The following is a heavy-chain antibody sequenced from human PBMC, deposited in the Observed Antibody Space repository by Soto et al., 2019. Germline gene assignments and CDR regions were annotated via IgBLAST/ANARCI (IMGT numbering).Heavy chain of an antibody. V-gene: IGHV4-4*02. CDR3: ETNPLGRLS. J-gene: IGHJ5*01. CDR2: VNQSGTS. Sequence: QGLPQESGPHLVKPAGTLSLTCGVFDDSTRSRYWWTWLRRPPGRGLEWIGEVNQSGTSNYNPSPKSLATISNTTPKTHSPPTIPSGTPANTPFFYWETNPLGRLSSSQRTPATVSS. CDR1: DDSTRSRYW. D-gene: IGHD7-27*01.